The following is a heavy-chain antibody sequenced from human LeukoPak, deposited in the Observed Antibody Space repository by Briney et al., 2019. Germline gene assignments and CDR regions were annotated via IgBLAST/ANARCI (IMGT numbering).Heavy chain of an antibody. D-gene: IGHD3-22*01. CDR1: GGSFSGYY. Sequence: PSETLSLTCAVYGGSFSGYYWSWIRQPPGKGLEWVSAISGSGGSTYYADSVKGRFTISRDNSKNTLYLQMNSLRAEDTAVYYCAKGDDSSGYYYEPFDYWGQGTLVTVSS. CDR3: AKGDDSSGYYYEPFDY. CDR2: ISGSGGST. V-gene: IGHV3-23*01. J-gene: IGHJ4*02.